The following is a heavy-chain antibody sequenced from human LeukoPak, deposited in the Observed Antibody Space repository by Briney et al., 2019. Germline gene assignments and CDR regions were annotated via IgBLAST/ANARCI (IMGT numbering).Heavy chain of an antibody. V-gene: IGHV4-31*03. CDR3: ARGGNAFDI. J-gene: IGHJ3*02. CDR2: IYYSGST. Sequence: QVQLQASGPGLLQPSQTLSITCTVSRGSISSGGYYWSWIRQHPGTGLEWIGYIYYSGSTYYNPSLKSRVTISVDTSKNQFSLKLSSVTAADTAVYYCARGGNAFDIWGQGTMVTVSS. D-gene: IGHD1-26*01. CDR1: RGSISSGGYY.